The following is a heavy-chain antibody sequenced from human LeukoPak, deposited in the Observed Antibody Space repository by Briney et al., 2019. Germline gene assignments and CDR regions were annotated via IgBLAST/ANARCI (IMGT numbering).Heavy chain of an antibody. CDR2: INYSGST. J-gene: IGHJ2*01. CDR3: ARGMTSTRYWYFDL. CDR1: GGSISYYY. V-gene: IGHV4-59*01. D-gene: IGHD5/OR15-5a*01. Sequence: SETLSLTCAVSGGSISYYYWSWIRQSPGKGLEWIGYINYSGSTNDNPSLKSRVTMSVDTSKNQVSLKLSSVTAADTAVYYCARGMTSTRYWYFDLWGCGTLVTVSS.